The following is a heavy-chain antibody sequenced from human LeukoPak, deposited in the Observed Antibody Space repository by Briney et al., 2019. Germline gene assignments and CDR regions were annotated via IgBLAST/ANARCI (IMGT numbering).Heavy chain of an antibody. D-gene: IGHD2-15*01. J-gene: IGHJ3*02. V-gene: IGHV3-30*18. CDR2: ISYDGSNK. CDR3: AKGDYCSGGSCYRNGFDI. Sequence: GRSLRPSCAASGFTSSSYGMHWVRQAPGKGLEWVAVISYDGSNKYYADSVKGRFTISRDNSKNTLYLQMNSLRAEDTAVYYCAKGDYCSGGSCYRNGFDIWGQGTMVTVSS. CDR1: GFTSSSYG.